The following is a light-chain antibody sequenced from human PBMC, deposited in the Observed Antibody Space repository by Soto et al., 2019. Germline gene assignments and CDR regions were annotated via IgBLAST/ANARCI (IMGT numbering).Light chain of an antibody. CDR1: SSDVGGYNY. J-gene: IGLJ1*01. Sequence: QSVLTQPASVSGSPGQSITISCTGSSSDVGGYNYVSWYQQFPGKAPKLILYEVNNRPSGVSNRFSGSKSGTTASLTISGLQPEDEADYYCSAYSDIDTKVFGTGTKVTVL. CDR3: SAYSDIDTKV. CDR2: EVN. V-gene: IGLV2-14*03.